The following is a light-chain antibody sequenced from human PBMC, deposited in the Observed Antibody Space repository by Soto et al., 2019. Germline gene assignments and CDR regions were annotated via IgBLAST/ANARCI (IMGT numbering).Light chain of an antibody. V-gene: IGKV3-20*01. CDR1: QSVISTY. CDR2: DAS. Sequence: EIGLTQSPGTLSLSPGERATLSCRTSQSVISTYLAWYQQKPGQAPRLLIYDASRRATGIPDRFSGSGSGTDFTLTIGRLEPEDFAVYYCQQYETSPPMYTFGQGTKLEIK. CDR3: QQYETSPPMYT. J-gene: IGKJ2*01.